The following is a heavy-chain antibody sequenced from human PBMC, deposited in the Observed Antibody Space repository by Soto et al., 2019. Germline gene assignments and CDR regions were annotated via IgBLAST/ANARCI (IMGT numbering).Heavy chain of an antibody. J-gene: IGHJ5*02. D-gene: IGHD3-10*01. CDR2: INHSGST. V-gene: IGHV4-34*01. CDR3: ARGVLLWFGELWDWFDP. Sequence: SETLSLTCAVYGGSFSGYYWSWIRQPPGKGLEWIGEINHSGSTNYNPSLKSRVTISVDTSKNQFSLKLSSVTAADTAVYYCARGVLLWFGELWDWFDPWGQGTLFTVCS. CDR1: GGSFSGYY.